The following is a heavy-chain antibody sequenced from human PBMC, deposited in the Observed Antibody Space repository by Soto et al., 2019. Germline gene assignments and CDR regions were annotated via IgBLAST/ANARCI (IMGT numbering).Heavy chain of an antibody. V-gene: IGHV4-39*07. CDR1: GGSISSSSYY. CDR2: IYYSGST. CDR3: ARVFPEPYDILTGSPAAQNAFDI. D-gene: IGHD3-9*01. Sequence: PSETLSLTCTVSGGSISSSSYYWGWIRQPPGKGLEWIGSIYYSGSTYYNPSLKSRVTISVDTSKNQFSLKLSSVTAADTAVYYCARVFPEPYDILTGSPAAQNAFDIWGQGTMVTVSS. J-gene: IGHJ3*02.